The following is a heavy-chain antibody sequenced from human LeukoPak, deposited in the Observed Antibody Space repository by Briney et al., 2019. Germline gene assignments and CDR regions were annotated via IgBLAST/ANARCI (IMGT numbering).Heavy chain of an antibody. CDR2: IYYSWSS. D-gene: IGHD1-26*01. Sequence: SETLSLTRAVSGGSISSYYWSWIRQPPGKGLEWIGYIYYSWSSNYNPSLKSRVTISVDTSKNQFSLKLSSVTAADTAVYYCARHRWSGSYQFDYWGQGTLVTVSS. CDR3: ARHRWSGSYQFDY. CDR1: GGSISSYY. V-gene: IGHV4-59*08. J-gene: IGHJ4*02.